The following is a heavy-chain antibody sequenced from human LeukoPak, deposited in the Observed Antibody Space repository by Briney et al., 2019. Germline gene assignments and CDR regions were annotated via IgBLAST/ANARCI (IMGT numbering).Heavy chain of an antibody. Sequence: SETLSLTCAVYGGSFSGYYWSWIRQPPGKGLEWIGEINHSGSTNYNPSLKSRVTISVDTSKNQFSLKLSSVTAADTAVYYCARTSDFWSGYHDYWGRGTLVTVSS. CDR3: ARTSDFWSGYHDY. CDR1: GGSFSGYY. V-gene: IGHV4-34*01. D-gene: IGHD3-3*01. CDR2: INHSGST. J-gene: IGHJ4*02.